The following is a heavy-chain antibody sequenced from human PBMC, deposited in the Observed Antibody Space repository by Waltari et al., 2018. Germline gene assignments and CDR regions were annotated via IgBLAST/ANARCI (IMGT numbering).Heavy chain of an antibody. CDR2: INPNSGGT. J-gene: IGHJ4*02. Sequence: QVQLVQSGAEVKKPGASVKVSCKASGYTFTGYYMHWVRQAPGQGLEWMGWINPNSGGTNYEQKFQGRVTMTRDTSISTAYMELSRLRSDDTAVYYCARELYDYGDYYFDYWGQGTLVTVSS. CDR1: GYTFTGYY. D-gene: IGHD4-17*01. CDR3: ARELYDYGDYYFDY. V-gene: IGHV1-2*02.